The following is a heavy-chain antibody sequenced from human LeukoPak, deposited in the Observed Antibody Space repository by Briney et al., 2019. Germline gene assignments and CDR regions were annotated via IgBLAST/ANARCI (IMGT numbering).Heavy chain of an antibody. CDR2: INHSGST. Sequence: SETLSLTCAVYGGSFSGYYWSWIRQPPGKGLEWIGEINHSGSTNYNPSLKSRVTISVDTSKNQFSLKLSSVTAADTAVYYCARGWGKFAFDIWGQGTMVTVSS. CDR3: ARGWGKFAFDI. J-gene: IGHJ3*02. D-gene: IGHD7-27*01. CDR1: GGSFSGYY. V-gene: IGHV4-34*01.